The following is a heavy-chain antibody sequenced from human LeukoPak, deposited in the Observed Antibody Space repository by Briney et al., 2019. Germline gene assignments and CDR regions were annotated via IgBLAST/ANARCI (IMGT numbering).Heavy chain of an antibody. D-gene: IGHD2-2*01. CDR3: ARVGLGYCSSTSCYDY. V-gene: IGHV1-2*02. CDR1: GYTFTGYY. J-gene: IGHJ4*02. Sequence: ASVKVSCKASGYTFTGYYMHWVRQAPGQGLEWMGWINPNSGGTNYAQKFQGRVTMTRDTSISTACMELSRLRSDDTAVYYCARVGLGYCSSTSCYDYWGQGTLVTVSS. CDR2: INPNSGGT.